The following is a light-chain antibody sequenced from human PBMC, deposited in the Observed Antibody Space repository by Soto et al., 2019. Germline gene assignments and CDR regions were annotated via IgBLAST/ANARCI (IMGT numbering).Light chain of an antibody. CDR1: QSISSS. CDR2: DAS. CDR3: QQYTSSLNT. V-gene: IGKV3D-15*01. J-gene: IGKJ5*01. Sequence: EIVMTQSPATLSVSPGERATLSCRASQSISSSLAWYQQRPGQPPRLLIYDASTRATGIPARFSGSGSGTDFTLTISRLEPEDFAVYYCQQYTSSLNTFGQGTRLEIK.